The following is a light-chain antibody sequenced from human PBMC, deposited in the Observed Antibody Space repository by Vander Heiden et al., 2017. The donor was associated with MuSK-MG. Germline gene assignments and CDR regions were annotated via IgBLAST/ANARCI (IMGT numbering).Light chain of an antibody. CDR3: QVWDSSSDHAV. CDR2: YDS. V-gene: IGLV3-21*04. Sequence: SYVLTQPPSVSVAPGPTARTTCGGDNIGTKRVRWYQQRPGQAPVLVSFYDSDRPSGIPERFSGSNSGSTAALTISGVEGGDEADYFCQVWDSSSDHAVFGGGTKLTVL. CDR1: NIGTKR. J-gene: IGLJ3*02.